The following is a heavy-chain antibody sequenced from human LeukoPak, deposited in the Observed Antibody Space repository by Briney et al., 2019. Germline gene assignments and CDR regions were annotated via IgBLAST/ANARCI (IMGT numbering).Heavy chain of an antibody. CDR2: INYSGST. CDR3: AREGIAAAGTMGDFYYYYYMDV. Sequence: SEPLSLTCTVSGGSISSHYWSWIRQPPGKGLEWIGYINYSGSTNYNPSLKSRVTISVDTSKNQFSLKLSSVTAADTAVYYCAREGIAAAGTMGDFYYYYYMDVWGKGTTVTVSS. D-gene: IGHD6-13*01. V-gene: IGHV4-59*11. J-gene: IGHJ6*03. CDR1: GGSISSHY.